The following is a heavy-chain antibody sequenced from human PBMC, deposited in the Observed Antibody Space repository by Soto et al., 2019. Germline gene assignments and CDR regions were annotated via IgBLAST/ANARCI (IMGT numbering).Heavy chain of an antibody. V-gene: IGHV4-61*08. Sequence: PSQTLPLSVTVSGGCVYSGDYYWSCIRQSPGKGLEWLVYVYYTGSTNYSPPLRMRVTISVDTSKNQFSLKLSSVTAADTDVYYCACSGAPGRSPHNWFDPCGQGTLVTVSS. D-gene: IGHD3-10*02. CDR1: GGCVYSGDYY. CDR3: ACSGAPGRSPHNWFDP. J-gene: IGHJ5*02. CDR2: VYYTGST.